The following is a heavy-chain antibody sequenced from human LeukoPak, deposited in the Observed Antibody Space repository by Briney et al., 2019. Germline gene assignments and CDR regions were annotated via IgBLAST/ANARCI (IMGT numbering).Heavy chain of an antibody. Sequence: GGSLRLSCAASGFIISSYWMHWVRQVPGKGLVWVSRISPDGSTTGYADSVKGRFTASRDNARNTLYLQINSLRAEDSAVYYCTRDRTTITLFELWGQGTLITVSS. D-gene: IGHD4-11*01. CDR3: TRDRTTITLFEL. J-gene: IGHJ4*02. V-gene: IGHV3-74*01. CDR2: ISPDGSTT. CDR1: GFIISSYW.